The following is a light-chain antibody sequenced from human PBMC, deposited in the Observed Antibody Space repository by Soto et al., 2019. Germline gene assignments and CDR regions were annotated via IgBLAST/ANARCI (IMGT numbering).Light chain of an antibody. CDR3: QQRYNRYT. Sequence: EIVLTQSPATLSLSPGERATLSCRASQSISSYLAWFQQKPGQAPRLLIYDASSRATGIPARFSGSGSGTDFTLTISSVESGDSAAYYCQQRYNRYTFGQGTKLEIK. CDR1: QSISSY. CDR2: DAS. J-gene: IGKJ2*01. V-gene: IGKV3-11*01.